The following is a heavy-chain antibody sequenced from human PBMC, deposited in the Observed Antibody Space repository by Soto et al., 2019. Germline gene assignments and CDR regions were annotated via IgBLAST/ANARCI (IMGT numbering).Heavy chain of an antibody. CDR1: GGTVSIYL. J-gene: IGHJ4*01. V-gene: IGHV4-4*07. Sequence: PSWSTALTCTVCGGTVSIYLCSWRLQPAGKGLEWIGHIYSSGSTNYNPSLKSRVTMSGETSNNQFSQKLSPVNGAAPAVYYCGRDCVKSYVNWGNGTLDTGS. D-gene: IGHD5-18*01. CDR2: IYSSGST. CDR3: GRDCVKSYVN.